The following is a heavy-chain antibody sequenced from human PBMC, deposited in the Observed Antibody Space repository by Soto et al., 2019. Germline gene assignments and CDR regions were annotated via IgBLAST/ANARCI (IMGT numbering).Heavy chain of an antibody. Sequence: ASVKVSCKASGYTFTSYGISWVRQAPGQGLEWMGWISAYNGNTNYAQKLQGRVTMTTDTSTSTAYMELRSLRSDDTAVYYCARDRAAAGTLTGILPFDYWGQGTLVTVSS. J-gene: IGHJ4*02. V-gene: IGHV1-18*01. CDR1: GYTFTSYG. CDR3: ARDRAAAGTLTGILPFDY. D-gene: IGHD6-13*01. CDR2: ISAYNGNT.